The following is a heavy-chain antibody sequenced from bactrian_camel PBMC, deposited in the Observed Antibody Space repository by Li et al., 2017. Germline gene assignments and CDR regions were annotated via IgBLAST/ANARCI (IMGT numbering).Heavy chain of an antibody. CDR1: GYTAVINY. CDR2: IVTDTGHT. D-gene: IGHD1*01. J-gene: IGHJ4*01. Sequence: VQLVESGGGSVQAGGSLRLSCAASGYTAVINYMGWIRQGPGKEREGVAGIVTDTGHTHYANSVKGRFTVSQDNAKNTVYLQMNMLKPEDTAMYCCAVYTRSCARWRAPAGFEYWGQGTQVTVS. V-gene: IGHV3S40*01. CDR3: AVYTRSCARWRAPAGFEY.